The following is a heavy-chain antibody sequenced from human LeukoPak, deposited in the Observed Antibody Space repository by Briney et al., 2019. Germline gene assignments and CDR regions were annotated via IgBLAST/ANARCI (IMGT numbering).Heavy chain of an antibody. Sequence: GGSLRLSCAASGFTFSNAWMSWVRQAPGKGLEWVGRIKSKTDGGTTDYAAPVKGRFTISRDDSKNTLYLQMNSPKTEDTAVYYCTTHLGYCSSTSCYTVDYLDYWGQGTLVTVSS. CDR2: IKSKTDGGTT. V-gene: IGHV3-15*01. CDR3: TTHLGYCSSTSCYTVDYLDY. CDR1: GFTFSNAW. D-gene: IGHD2-2*02. J-gene: IGHJ4*02.